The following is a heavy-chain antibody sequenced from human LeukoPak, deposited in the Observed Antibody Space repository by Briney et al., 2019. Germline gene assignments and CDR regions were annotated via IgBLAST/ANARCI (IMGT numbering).Heavy chain of an antibody. CDR3: ARDQSYDSSGYDAFDI. Sequence: TGGSLRLSCAASGFTFSDYYMSWIRQAPGKGLEWVSYISSSSSYINYADSVKGRFTISRDNAKNSLYLQMNSLRAEDTAVYYCARDQSYDSSGYDAFDIWGQGTMVTVSS. V-gene: IGHV3-11*06. CDR1: GFTFSDYY. CDR2: ISSSSSYI. D-gene: IGHD3-22*01. J-gene: IGHJ3*02.